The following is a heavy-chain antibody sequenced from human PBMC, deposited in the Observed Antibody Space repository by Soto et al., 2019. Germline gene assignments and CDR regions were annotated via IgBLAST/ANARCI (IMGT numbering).Heavy chain of an antibody. CDR2: IYHSGST. V-gene: IGHV4-30-2*01. Sequence: SETLSLTCAVSDSSISSGRYSWSWIRQPPGKGLEWIGYIYHSGSTYYNPSLKSRVTISVDRSKNQFSLKLSSVTAADTAVYYCARGHLRITMVRGVIGWFDPWGQGTLVTVSS. CDR3: ARGHLRITMVRGVIGWFDP. J-gene: IGHJ5*02. D-gene: IGHD3-10*01. CDR1: DSSISSGRYS.